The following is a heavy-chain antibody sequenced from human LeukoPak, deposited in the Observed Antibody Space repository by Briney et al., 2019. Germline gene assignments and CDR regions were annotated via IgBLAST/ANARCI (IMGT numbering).Heavy chain of an antibody. Sequence: GGSLRLSCAASGFTFSDYYMSWIRQAPGKGLEWVSYISSSGSTIYYADSVEGRFTISRDNAKNSLYLQMNSLRAEDTAVYYCARERGYSGYDRYFDYWGQGTLVTVSS. D-gene: IGHD5-12*01. V-gene: IGHV3-11*01. CDR1: GFTFSDYY. J-gene: IGHJ4*02. CDR2: ISSSGSTI. CDR3: ARERGYSGYDRYFDY.